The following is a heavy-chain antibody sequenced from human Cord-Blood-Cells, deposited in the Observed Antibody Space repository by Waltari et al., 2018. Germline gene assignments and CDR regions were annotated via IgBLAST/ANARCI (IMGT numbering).Heavy chain of an antibody. CDR3: ARSSPTKGSGYYTGDY. Sequence: QVQLQESGPGLVKPSETLSLTCTVSGGSISSHYWSWIRQPPGKGLEWLGYIYYSGSTTSDPSLKGRVTMSVDTAKNQFSLKLSSVTAADTAVYYCARSSPTKGSGYYTGDYWGQGTLVTVSS. CDR1: GGSISSHY. J-gene: IGHJ4*02. V-gene: IGHV4-59*11. D-gene: IGHD3-3*01. CDR2: IYYSGST.